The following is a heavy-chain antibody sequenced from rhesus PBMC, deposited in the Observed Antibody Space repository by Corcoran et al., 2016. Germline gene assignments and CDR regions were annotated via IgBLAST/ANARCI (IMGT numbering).Heavy chain of an antibody. Sequence: QVQLQESGPGLVKPSETLSLTCAVSGGSISDDYYWSWIRQPPGKGLEWIGYIYGSGGGTNYNPSLKYRVTISIDTSKNQFSLKLSSVTAADTAVYYCARSIAAADFDYWGQGVLVTVSS. CDR1: GGSISDDYY. V-gene: IGHV4-106*01. CDR2: IYGSGGGT. D-gene: IGHD6-25*01. CDR3: ARSIAAADFDY. J-gene: IGHJ4*01.